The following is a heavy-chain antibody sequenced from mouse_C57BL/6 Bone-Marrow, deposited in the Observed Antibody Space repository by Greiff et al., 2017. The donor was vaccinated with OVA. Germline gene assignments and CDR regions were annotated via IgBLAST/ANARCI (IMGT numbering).Heavy chain of an antibody. V-gene: IGHV10-3*01. CDR2: IRSKSSNYAT. Sequence: EVQRVESGGGLVQPKGSLKLSCAASGFTFNTYAMHWVRQAPGKGLEWVARIRSKSSNYATYYADSVKDRFTISRDDSQSMLYLQMNNLKTEDTAMYYCVRDKFITTVVADWYFDVWGTGTTVTVSS. J-gene: IGHJ1*03. CDR3: VRDKFITTVVADWYFDV. CDR1: GFTFNTYA. D-gene: IGHD1-1*01.